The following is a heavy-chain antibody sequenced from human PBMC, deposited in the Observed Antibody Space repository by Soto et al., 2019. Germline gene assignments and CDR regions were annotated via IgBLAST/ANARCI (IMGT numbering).Heavy chain of an antibody. Sequence: SQTLCLTSAFYGAPFSGYYWTWIRHPPGKGMEWIGEIKHTGSTKYNPAIKSRVAISLDTCQTQSGLSLRSVTAADTAVYYCARGREIFGAVTPFEYWGQGTQVAVSS. CDR2: IKHTGST. J-gene: IGHJ4*02. D-gene: IGHD3-3*01. CDR3: ARGREIFGAVTPFEY. CDR1: GAPFSGYY. V-gene: IGHV4-34*01.